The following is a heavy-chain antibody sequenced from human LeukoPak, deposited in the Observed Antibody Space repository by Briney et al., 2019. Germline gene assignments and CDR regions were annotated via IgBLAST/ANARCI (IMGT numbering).Heavy chain of an antibody. V-gene: IGHV4-39*07. CDR1: GGSISSSSYY. Sequence: SETLSLTCTVSGGSISSSSYYWSWIGQPPGKGLEWIGEINHSGSTNYNPSLKSRVTISVDTSKNQFSLKLSSVTAADTAVYYCARGPLFRPYSSSWYMSPFHREPNFDYWGQGTLVTVSS. D-gene: IGHD6-13*01. J-gene: IGHJ4*02. CDR3: ARGPLFRPYSSSWYMSPFHREPNFDY. CDR2: INHSGST.